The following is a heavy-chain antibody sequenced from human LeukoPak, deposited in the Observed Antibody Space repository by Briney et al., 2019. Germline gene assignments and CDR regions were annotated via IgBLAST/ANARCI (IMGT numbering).Heavy chain of an antibody. CDR3: ARRAESHIVVVTGLDV. V-gene: IGHV1-69*13. J-gene: IGHJ6*02. Sequence: SVKFSCKASGGTFSSYAISWVRQAPGQGLEWMGGIIPIFGTANYAQKFQGRVTITADESTSTAYMELSSLRSEDTAVYYCARRAESHIVVVTGLDVWGQGTTVTVSS. CDR2: IIPIFGTA. D-gene: IGHD2-21*02. CDR1: GGTFSSYA.